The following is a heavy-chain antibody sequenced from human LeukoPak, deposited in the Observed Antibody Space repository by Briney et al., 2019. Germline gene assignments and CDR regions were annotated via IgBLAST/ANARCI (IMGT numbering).Heavy chain of an antibody. V-gene: IGHV4-39*07. J-gene: IGHJ4*02. Sequence: SETLSLTCTVSGGSISSSSYYWGWIRQPPGKGLEWIGSIYYSGSTYYNPSLKSRVTISVDTSKNQFSLKLSSVTAADTAVYYCARDPTYYYDSSGYPAWGQGTLVTVSS. CDR2: IYYSGST. CDR1: GGSISSSSYY. CDR3: ARDPTYYYDSSGYPA. D-gene: IGHD3-22*01.